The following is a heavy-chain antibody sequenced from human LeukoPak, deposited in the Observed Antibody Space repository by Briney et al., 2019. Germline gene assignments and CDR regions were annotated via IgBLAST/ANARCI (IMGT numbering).Heavy chain of an antibody. Sequence: GASVKVSCKASGYTFINYGISWVRQAPGQGLEWMGGIIPIFGTANYAQKFQGRVTITADESTSTAYMELSSLRSEDTAVYYCARDPYYYDSSGGPFDYWGQGTLVTVSS. CDR3: ARDPYYYDSSGGPFDY. CDR1: GYTFINYG. CDR2: IIPIFGTA. V-gene: IGHV1-69*13. D-gene: IGHD3-22*01. J-gene: IGHJ4*02.